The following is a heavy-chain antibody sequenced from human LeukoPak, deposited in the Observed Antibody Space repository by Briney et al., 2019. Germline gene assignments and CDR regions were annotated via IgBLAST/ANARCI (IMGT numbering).Heavy chain of an antibody. Sequence: PSETLSLTCTVSGGSISSYYWSWIRQPPGKGLEWIGYIYYSGSTNYNPSLKSRVTISVDTSKNQFSLKLSSVTAADTAVYYCARHPDYYDSSSSGAFDIWGQGTMVTVSS. D-gene: IGHD3-22*01. J-gene: IGHJ3*02. V-gene: IGHV4-59*08. CDR3: ARHPDYYDSSSSGAFDI. CDR2: IYYSGST. CDR1: GGSISSYY.